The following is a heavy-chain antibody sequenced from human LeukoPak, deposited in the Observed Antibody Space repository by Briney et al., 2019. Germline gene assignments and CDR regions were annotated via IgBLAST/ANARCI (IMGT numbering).Heavy chain of an antibody. CDR1: GSTFDDYG. J-gene: IGHJ4*02. V-gene: IGHV3-20*03. D-gene: IGHD2-15*01. Sequence: GGSLRLSYRDSGSTFDDYGMTWVRQAPGKGLEWVSGINWDGGAYNYGASVKGRFIISRDNAKNSLYLEMNSLRVEDTAVYFCARDLSSSWYSLAYWGQGILVTVSS. CDR3: ARDLSSSWYSLAY. CDR2: INWDGGAY.